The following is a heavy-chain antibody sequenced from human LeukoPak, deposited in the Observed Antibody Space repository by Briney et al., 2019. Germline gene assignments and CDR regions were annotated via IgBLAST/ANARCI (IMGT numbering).Heavy chain of an antibody. CDR3: ATADGYTSA. J-gene: IGHJ5*02. CDR1: GGSVSSYY. Sequence: TSETLSLTCTISGGSVSSYYWSWVRQPAGKGLEWIGRIYASGTTKYNPSLKSRVTMSVDTSKRQFSLKLSSVTAADTAIYYCATADGYTSAWGQGTLVTVSS. CDR2: IYASGTT. V-gene: IGHV4-4*07. D-gene: IGHD5-24*01.